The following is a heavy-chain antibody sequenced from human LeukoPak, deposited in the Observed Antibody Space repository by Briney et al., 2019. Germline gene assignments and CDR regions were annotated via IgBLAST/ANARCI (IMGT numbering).Heavy chain of an antibody. CDR2: IYYSGST. J-gene: IGHJ4*02. Sequence: SETLSLTCTVSGGSISSYYWGWIRQPPGKGLEWIGSIYYSGSTYYNPSLKSRVTISVDTSKNQFSLKLSSVTAADTAVYYCARSIGGWYPYYFDYWGQGTLVTVSS. CDR1: GGSISSYY. V-gene: IGHV4-39*07. CDR3: ARSIGGWYPYYFDY. D-gene: IGHD6-19*01.